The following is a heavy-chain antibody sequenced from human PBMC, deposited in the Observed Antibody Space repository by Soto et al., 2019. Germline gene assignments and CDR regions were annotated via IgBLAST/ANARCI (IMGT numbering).Heavy chain of an antibody. CDR2: IYDSGTT. CDR3: ARSPQYYTLGSSPFDY. D-gene: IGHD3-3*01. V-gene: IGHV4-38-2*01. Sequence: PSETLSLTCVVSSYVIESGHYWGWVRQPPGKGLEWVGSIYDSGTTYYNPSLRSRVTISADTSKNQFSLSLTSVTAADTAVYYCARSPQYYTLGSSPFDYWGPGTMVTVSS. CDR1: SYVIESGHY. J-gene: IGHJ4*03.